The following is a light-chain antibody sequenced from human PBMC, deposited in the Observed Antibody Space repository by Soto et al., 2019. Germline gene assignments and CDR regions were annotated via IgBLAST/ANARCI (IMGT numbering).Light chain of an antibody. Sequence: DIVMTQSPLSLPVTPGEPASISCRSSQSLLHSNGYNYLDWYLQKPGQSPQLLIYLGSNRSSGVPSRFSGSGSGTEFTLTISSLQPDDFATYYCQQYHDYSPRTFGQGTKVDI. CDR3: QQYHDYSPRT. J-gene: IGKJ1*01. CDR2: LGS. CDR1: QSLLHSNGYNY. V-gene: IGKV2-28*01.